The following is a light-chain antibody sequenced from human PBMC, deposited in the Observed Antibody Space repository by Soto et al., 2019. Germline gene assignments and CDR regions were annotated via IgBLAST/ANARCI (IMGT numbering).Light chain of an antibody. J-gene: IGLJ1*01. Sequence: QSALTQPASVSGSPGQSITISCTGTSSDVGSYNLVSWYQQHPGKAPKLMIYEGSKWPSGVSNRFSGSKSGNTASLTISGLQAEDEADYYCCSYAGSRTYVVGNGTKVTVL. CDR2: EGS. CDR3: CSYAGSRTYV. CDR1: SSDVGSYNL. V-gene: IGLV2-23*01.